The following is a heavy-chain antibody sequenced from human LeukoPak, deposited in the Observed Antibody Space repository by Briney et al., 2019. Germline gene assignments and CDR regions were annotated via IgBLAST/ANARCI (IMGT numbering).Heavy chain of an antibody. J-gene: IGHJ4*02. D-gene: IGHD1-26*01. CDR1: GGSISSYY. CDR2: IYNSGST. V-gene: IGHV4-4*07. CDR3: ATMRSICCFDY. Sequence: SETLSLTCTVSGGSISSYYWSWIRQPAGKGLEWIGLIYNSGSTNYNPSLTSRIAMSVDTSKNQFSLKLSSVTAADTAVYYCATMRSICCFDYWGRGTLVTVSS.